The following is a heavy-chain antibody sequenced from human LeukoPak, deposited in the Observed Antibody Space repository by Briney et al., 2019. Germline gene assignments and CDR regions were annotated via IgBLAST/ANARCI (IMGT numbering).Heavy chain of an antibody. J-gene: IGHJ5*02. CDR3: ARGPLPTPNWFDP. D-gene: IGHD1-26*01. Sequence: SETLSLTCAVYGGSFSGYYWSWIRQPPGKGLEWIGEINHSGSTNYNPSLKSRVTISIDTSKNQFSLKLSSVTAADTAVYYCARGPLPTPNWFDPWGQGTLVTVSS. CDR1: GGSFSGYY. V-gene: IGHV4-34*01. CDR2: INHSGST.